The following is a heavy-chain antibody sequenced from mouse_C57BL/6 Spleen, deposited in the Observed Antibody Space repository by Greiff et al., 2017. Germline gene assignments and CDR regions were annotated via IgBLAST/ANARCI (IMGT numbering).Heavy chain of an antibody. CDR2: INPYNGGT. D-gene: IGHD4-1*01. CDR1: GYTFTDYY. Sequence: EVQLQQSGPVLVKPGASVKMSCKASGYTFTDYYMNWVKQSHGKSLEWIGVINPYNGGTSYNQKFKGKATLTVDKSSSTAYMELNSLTSEDSAVXYCARREGALGDFDYWGQGTTLTVSS. J-gene: IGHJ2*01. CDR3: ARREGALGDFDY. V-gene: IGHV1-19*01.